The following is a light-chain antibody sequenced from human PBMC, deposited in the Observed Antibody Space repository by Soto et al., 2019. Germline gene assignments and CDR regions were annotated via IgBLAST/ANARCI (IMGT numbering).Light chain of an antibody. Sequence: EVVMTQSPATLSVSPGERATLSCRASHSVGSLLAWYQQKPGQAPRLLIYGASTRATGIPARFTGSGSGTEFTLTISSLQSEDFAVYYCQQYTVWPFTFGGGTKVDIK. CDR1: HSVGSL. V-gene: IGKV3-15*01. J-gene: IGKJ4*01. CDR2: GAS. CDR3: QQYTVWPFT.